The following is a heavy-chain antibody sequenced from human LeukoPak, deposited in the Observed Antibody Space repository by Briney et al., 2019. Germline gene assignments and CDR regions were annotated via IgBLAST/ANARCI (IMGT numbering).Heavy chain of an antibody. Sequence: KPSETLSLTCAVYGGSFSGYYWSWIRQPPGKGLEWIGEINHSGSTNYNPSLKSRVTISVDTSKNQFSLKLSSVTAADTAVNYCARAQPTASRLANLRYWGQGTLVTVSS. CDR1: GGSFSGYY. D-gene: IGHD2-2*01. J-gene: IGHJ4*02. V-gene: IGHV4-34*01. CDR2: INHSGST. CDR3: ARAQPTASRLANLRY.